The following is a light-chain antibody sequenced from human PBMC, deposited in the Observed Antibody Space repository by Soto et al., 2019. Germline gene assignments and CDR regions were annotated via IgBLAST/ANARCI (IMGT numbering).Light chain of an antibody. CDR2: YDS. V-gene: IGLV3-21*04. CDR1: NIGSKS. CDR3: QVWDSSSDHLYV. J-gene: IGLJ1*01. Sequence: SYDLTQPHSVSVAPGKTARITCGGNNIGSKSVHWYQQKPGQAPVLVIYYDSDRPSGIPERFSGSNSGNTATLTISRVEAGDEADYYCQVWDSSSDHLYVFGTGTKLTVL.